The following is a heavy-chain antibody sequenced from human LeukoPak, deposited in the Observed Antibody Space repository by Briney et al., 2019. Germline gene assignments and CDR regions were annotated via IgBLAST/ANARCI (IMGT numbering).Heavy chain of an antibody. V-gene: IGHV3-23*01. D-gene: IGHD3-9*01. CDR2: ISGSGGST. Sequence: GGSLRLSCAASGFTFSSYAMSWVRQAPGKGLEWVSAISGSGGSTYYADSVKGRFTISRDNSKNTLYLQMNSLRAEDTAVYYCAKGQEFDWLSEHYFDYWGQGTLVTVSS. J-gene: IGHJ4*02. CDR1: GFTFSSYA. CDR3: AKGQEFDWLSEHYFDY.